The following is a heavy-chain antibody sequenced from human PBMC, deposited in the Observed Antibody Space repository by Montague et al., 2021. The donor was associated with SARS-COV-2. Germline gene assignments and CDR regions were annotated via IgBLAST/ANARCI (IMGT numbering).Heavy chain of an antibody. CDR3: ARYSYSGTYFGLNDAFDI. D-gene: IGHD1-26*01. CDR1: GGSISSSGYY. V-gene: IGHV4-39*01. CDR2: IYYSGNT. J-gene: IGHJ3*02. Sequence: SETLSLTCTVSGGSISSSGYYWGWVRQPPGKGLEWIGSIYYSGNTYYSPSLQSRVTISVDTSKNQFSLQLDSVTLDDTAVYYCARYSYSGTYFGLNDAFDIWGQGTLVTVSS.